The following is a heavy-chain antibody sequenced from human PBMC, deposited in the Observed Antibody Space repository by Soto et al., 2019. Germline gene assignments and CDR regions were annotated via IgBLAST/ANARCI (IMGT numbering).Heavy chain of an antibody. CDR3: ARSPYADALDI. V-gene: IGHV4-59*01. CDR1: GGSISSYY. CDR2: IYYSGST. J-gene: IGHJ3*02. D-gene: IGHD2-2*01. Sequence: SETLSLTCTVSGGSISSYYWSWIRQPPGKGLEWIGYIYYSGSTNYNPSLKSRVTISVDTSKNQFSLKLSSVTAADTAVYYCARSPYADALDIWGQGTMVTVSS.